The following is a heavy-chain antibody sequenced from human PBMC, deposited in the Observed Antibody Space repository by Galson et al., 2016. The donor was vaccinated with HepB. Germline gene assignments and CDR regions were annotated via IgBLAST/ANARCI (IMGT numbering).Heavy chain of an antibody. V-gene: IGHV4-39*02. Sequence: ETLSLTCIVSGGSISSSSYYWGWVRQPPGKGLEWIGSINYSGNTYYNPSLQSRVTISVYTSKNHFPLKLSSVTAADTAVYYCARAYSSGWTGNYYGMDVWGKGTTVTVSS. CDR2: INYSGNT. D-gene: IGHD6-19*01. J-gene: IGHJ6*04. CDR1: GGSISSSSYY. CDR3: ARAYSSGWTGNYYGMDV.